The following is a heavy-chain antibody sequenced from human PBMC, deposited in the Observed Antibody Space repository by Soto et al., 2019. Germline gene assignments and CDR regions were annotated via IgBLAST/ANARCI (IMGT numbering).Heavy chain of an antibody. Sequence: ASVKVSCKASGGTFSSYAISWVRQAPGQGLEWMGGIIPILGMANYAQKFQGRVTITADKYTITGYMELSSLRSEDTAVYYCARVGGPHYYDSSGYYPYCYYGMDVWGQGTTVTVSS. CDR3: ARVGGPHYYDSSGYYPYCYYGMDV. CDR2: IIPILGMA. D-gene: IGHD3-22*01. V-gene: IGHV1-69*10. J-gene: IGHJ6*02. CDR1: GGTFSSYA.